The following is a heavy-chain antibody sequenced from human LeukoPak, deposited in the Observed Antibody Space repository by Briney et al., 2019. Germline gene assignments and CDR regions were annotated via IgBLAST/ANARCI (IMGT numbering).Heavy chain of an antibody. CDR2: ISGSGGTT. CDR3: ASFPITMVRGVIDY. Sequence: GGSLRLSCAASGFNFNNYAMNWVRQAPGKGLEWVSGISGSGGTTYFADSVEGRFTISRDNAKNSLYLQMNSLRAEDTAVYYCASFPITMVRGVIDYWGQGTLVTVSS. V-gene: IGHV3-23*01. J-gene: IGHJ4*02. CDR1: GFNFNNYA. D-gene: IGHD3-10*01.